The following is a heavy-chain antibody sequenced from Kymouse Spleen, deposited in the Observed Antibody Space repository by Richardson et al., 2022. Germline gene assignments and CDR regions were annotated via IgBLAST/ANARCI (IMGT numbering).Heavy chain of an antibody. D-gene: IGHD3-10*01. V-gene: IGHV3-72*01. J-gene: IGHJ4*02. CDR1: GFTFSDHY. CDR3: ARETYYYGSGVFDY. CDR2: TRNKANSYTT. Sequence: EVQLVESGGGLVQPGGSLRLSCAASGFTFSDHYMDWVRQAPGKGLEWVGRTRNKANSYTTEYAASVKGRFTISRDDSKNSLYLQMNSLKTEDTAVYYCARETYYYGSGVFDYWGQGTLVTVSS.